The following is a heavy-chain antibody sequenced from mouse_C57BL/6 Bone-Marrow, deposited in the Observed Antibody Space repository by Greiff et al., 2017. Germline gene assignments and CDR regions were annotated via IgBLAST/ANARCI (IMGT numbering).Heavy chain of an antibody. CDR1: GYTFTSYG. V-gene: IGHV1-81*01. Sequence: QQSGAELARPGASVKLSCKASGYTFTSYGISWVKQRTGQGLEWIGEIYPRSGNTYYNEKFKGKATLTADKSSSTAYMELRSLTSEDSAVYFCSKLGRSWFAYWGQGTLVTVSA. CDR2: IYPRSGNT. D-gene: IGHD4-1*01. J-gene: IGHJ3*01. CDR3: SKLGRSWFAY.